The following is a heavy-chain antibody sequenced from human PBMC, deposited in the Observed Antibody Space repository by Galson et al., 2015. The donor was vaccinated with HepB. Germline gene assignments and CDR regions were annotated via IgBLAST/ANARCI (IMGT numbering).Heavy chain of an antibody. J-gene: IGHJ4*02. CDR1: GFTFSSYS. CDR3: ARGGPSGSVEWGLALSY. CDR2: ISTGNSYI. V-gene: IGHV3-21*06. Sequence: SLRLSCAASGFTFSSYSMNWVRQAPGKGLEWVSSISTGNSYIYYADSVKGRFTISRDNAKNSLYLQMNSLRAEDTAVYYCARGGPSGSVEWGLALSYWGQGTLVTVSS. D-gene: IGHD1-26*01.